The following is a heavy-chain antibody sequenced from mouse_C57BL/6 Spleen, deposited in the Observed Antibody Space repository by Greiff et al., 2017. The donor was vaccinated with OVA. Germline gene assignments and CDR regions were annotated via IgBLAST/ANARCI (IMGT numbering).Heavy chain of an antibody. V-gene: IGHV1-4*01. D-gene: IGHD1-1*01. Sequence: QVQLQQSGAELARPGASVKMSCKASGYTFTSYTMHWVKQRPGQGLEWIGYINPSSGYTKYNQKFKDKATLTADKSSSTAYMQLSSLTSEDSAVYYCARGEDYYGSSSAWFAYWGQGTLVTVSA. CDR1: GYTFTSYT. CDR2: INPSSGYT. J-gene: IGHJ3*01. CDR3: ARGEDYYGSSSAWFAY.